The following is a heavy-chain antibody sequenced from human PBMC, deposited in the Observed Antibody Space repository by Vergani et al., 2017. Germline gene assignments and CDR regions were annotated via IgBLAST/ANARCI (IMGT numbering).Heavy chain of an antibody. J-gene: IGHJ4*02. Sequence: QVQLVQSGAEVKKPGASVKVSCKASGYTFTSYDINWVRQATGQGLEWMGWMNPNSGNTGYAQKFQGRVTMTRNTSISTAYMELSSLRSEATAVYYWARERRGGDHMIRGPPADWGQGTLVTVSS. CDR3: ARERRGGDHMIRGPPAD. CDR1: GYTFTSYD. V-gene: IGHV1-8*01. D-gene: IGHD3-10*01. CDR2: MNPNSGNT.